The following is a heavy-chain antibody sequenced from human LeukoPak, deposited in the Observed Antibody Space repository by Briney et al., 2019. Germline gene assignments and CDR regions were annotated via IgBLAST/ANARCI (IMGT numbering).Heavy chain of an antibody. D-gene: IGHD6-6*01. CDR2: IYSSGKT. CDR1: GGSISSGDYY. Sequence: SETLSLTCSVSGGSISSGDYYWSWLRQPPGKTLEWIGYIYSSGKTTYSPSLKSRVTISPDTSKNQFSLRLTSVTAADTAVYYCARGSDARHPDFWGQGTLVTVSS. V-gene: IGHV4-30-4*01. CDR3: ARGSDARHPDF. J-gene: IGHJ4*02.